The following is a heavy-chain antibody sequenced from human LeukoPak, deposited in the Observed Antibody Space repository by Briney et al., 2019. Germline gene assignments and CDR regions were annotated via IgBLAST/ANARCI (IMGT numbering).Heavy chain of an antibody. V-gene: IGHV4-4*07. J-gene: IGHJ4*02. Sequence: SXTLSLTCTVSGGSFTTYYWSWIRQSAGKGLEWIGRIYGSGSTNYSTSLKRGVTISLDTSKKQFSLKLSSVTAADTAVYYCAREGDDGYSFGYPISYWGQGSLVTVSS. CDR2: IYGSGST. CDR1: GGSFTTYY. D-gene: IGHD5-18*01. CDR3: AREGDDGYSFGYPISY.